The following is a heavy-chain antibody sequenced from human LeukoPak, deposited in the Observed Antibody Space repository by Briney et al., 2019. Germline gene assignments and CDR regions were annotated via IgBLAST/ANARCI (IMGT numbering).Heavy chain of an antibody. Sequence: SVTVSCKASGYTFTSYYMHWVRQAPGQGLEWMGIINPSGGSTSYAQKFQGRVTMTRDTFTSTVYMELSSLRSEDTAVYYCARDKIHSSGWYGFDYWGQGTLVTVSS. CDR3: ARDKIHSSGWYGFDY. CDR2: INPSGGST. D-gene: IGHD6-19*01. J-gene: IGHJ4*02. V-gene: IGHV1-46*01. CDR1: GYTFTSYY.